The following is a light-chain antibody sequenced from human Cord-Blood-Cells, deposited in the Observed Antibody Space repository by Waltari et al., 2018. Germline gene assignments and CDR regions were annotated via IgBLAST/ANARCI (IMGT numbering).Light chain of an antibody. CDR3: QQRSNWPPFT. CDR2: DAS. J-gene: IGKJ3*01. V-gene: IGKV3-11*01. Sequence: EIVLTQSPATVSLSPGERATLSCRASQSVSSYLAWYQQKPGQAPRLLIYDASNRATGIPARFIGSGSGTDFTLTISSLEPEDFAVYYCQQRSNWPPFTFGPGTKVDIK. CDR1: QSVSSY.